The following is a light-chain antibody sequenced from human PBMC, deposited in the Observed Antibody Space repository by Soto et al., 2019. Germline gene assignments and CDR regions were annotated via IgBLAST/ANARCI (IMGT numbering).Light chain of an antibody. CDR3: QSYDSSLSGHV. CDR1: SSNIGAGYA. V-gene: IGLV1-40*01. Sequence: QSVLXPPPSVSGDPGQRVTISCTGSSSNIGAGYAVHWYQLLPGTAPKLVIYGNSKRPSGVPVRFSGSKSGTSASLAITGLQAEDEADYYCQSYDSSLSGHVFGTGPKVPVL. J-gene: IGLJ1*01. CDR2: GNS.